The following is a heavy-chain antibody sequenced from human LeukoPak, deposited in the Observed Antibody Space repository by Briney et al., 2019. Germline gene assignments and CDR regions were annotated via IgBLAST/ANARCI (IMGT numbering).Heavy chain of an antibody. Sequence: SQTLSLTCNVSGGSVSNDGYYWSWIRQHPGKGLEWLGYIYYSGSTYYNPSLKSRVTLSVDTSKSQFSLRLSSVTAADTAVYYCARDLTGDQFFDPWGQGTLVTVSS. CDR2: IYYSGST. J-gene: IGHJ5*02. D-gene: IGHD7-27*01. CDR3: ARDLTGDQFFDP. CDR1: GGSVSNDGYY. V-gene: IGHV4-31*03.